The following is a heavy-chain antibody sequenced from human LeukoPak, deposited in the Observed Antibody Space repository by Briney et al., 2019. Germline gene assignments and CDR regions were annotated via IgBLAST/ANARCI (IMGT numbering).Heavy chain of an antibody. CDR2: IYYSGST. CDR3: ARLEGIAAAGY. D-gene: IGHD6-13*01. J-gene: IGHJ4*02. V-gene: IGHV4-39*01. CDR1: GGSISSSSYY. Sequence: PSETLSLTCTVSGGSISSSSYYWGWIRPPPGKGLEWIGSIYYSGSTYYNPSLKSRVTISVDTSKNQFSLKLSSVTAADTAVYYCARLEGIAAAGYWGQGTLVTVSS.